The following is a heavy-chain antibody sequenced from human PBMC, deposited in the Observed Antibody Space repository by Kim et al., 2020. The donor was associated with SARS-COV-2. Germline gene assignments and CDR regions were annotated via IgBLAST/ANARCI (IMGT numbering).Heavy chain of an antibody. D-gene: IGHD4-17*01. Sequence: GGSLRLSCAASGFTFSAYSINWVRQAPGRGLGWVARINGGGSKTNYSDSVKGRFAVSRDNSWNTLFLQMNSLRAEDTAVFYCAKVRGDNGDYF. CDR2: INGGGSKT. CDR1: GFTFSAYS. CDR3: AKVRGDNGDYF. J-gene: IGHJ4*01. V-gene: IGHV3-74*01.